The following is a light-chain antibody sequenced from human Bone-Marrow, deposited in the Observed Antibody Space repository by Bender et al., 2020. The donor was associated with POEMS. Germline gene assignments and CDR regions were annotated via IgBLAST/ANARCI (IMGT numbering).Light chain of an antibody. CDR1: SSDVGGYNY. Sequence: QSALTQPASVSGSPGQSITISCTGTSSDVGGYNYVSWFQHHSGKAPKLVIYEVTKRPSGVPERFSGFKSGNTASLTISGLQAEDEAHYYCSSYAGSNSYIFGSGTTVTVL. J-gene: IGLJ1*01. CDR3: SSYAGSNSYI. V-gene: IGLV2-8*01. CDR2: EVT.